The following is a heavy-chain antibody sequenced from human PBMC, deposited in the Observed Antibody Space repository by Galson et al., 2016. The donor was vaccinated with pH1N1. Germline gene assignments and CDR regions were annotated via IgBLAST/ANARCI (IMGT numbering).Heavy chain of an antibody. CDR1: GDSVSSNSAA. Sequence: CAISGDSVSSNSAAWNWIRQSPSRGLEWLGRTYYRSKWFYNYAVSVQGRITINPDTSKNQFSLQLNSVTPEHTAVYYCARHSPGRAVGVFDCWGQGTLVTVSS. J-gene: IGHJ4*02. CDR3: ARHSPGRAVGVFDC. CDR2: TYYRSKWFY. D-gene: IGHD6-19*01. V-gene: IGHV6-1*01.